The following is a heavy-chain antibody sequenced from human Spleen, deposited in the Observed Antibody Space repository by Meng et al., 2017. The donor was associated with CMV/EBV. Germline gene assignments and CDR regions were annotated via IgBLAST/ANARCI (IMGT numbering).Heavy chain of an antibody. V-gene: IGHV3-21*01. CDR1: GFTFSSYS. Sequence: GESLKISCAASGFTFSSYSMNWVRQAPGKGLEWVSSISSSSSYIYYADSVKGRFTISRDNAKNSLYLQMNSLRAEDTAVYYCAGNYRSDAFDIWGQGTMVTVSS. D-gene: IGHD4-11*01. CDR2: ISSSSSYI. J-gene: IGHJ3*02. CDR3: AGNYRSDAFDI.